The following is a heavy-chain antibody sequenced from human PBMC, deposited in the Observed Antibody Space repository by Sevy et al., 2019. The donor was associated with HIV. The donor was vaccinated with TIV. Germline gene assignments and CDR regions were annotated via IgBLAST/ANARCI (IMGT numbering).Heavy chain of an antibody. J-gene: IGHJ4*02. Sequence: ESLKISCKGSGYSFTDHWLGWVRQMPGKGLEWMGIIYPDDSHTRYSPSFQGQVTISADKAISTAYLQWGSLKPSDTAMYYCARGSYDSSGHYYGFDYWGQGTLVTVSS. CDR2: IYPDDSHT. CDR3: ARGSYDSSGHYYGFDY. V-gene: IGHV5-51*01. CDR1: GYSFTDHW. D-gene: IGHD3-22*01.